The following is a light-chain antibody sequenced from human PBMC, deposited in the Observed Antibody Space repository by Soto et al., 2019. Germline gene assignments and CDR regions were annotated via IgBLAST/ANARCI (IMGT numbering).Light chain of an antibody. CDR2: GVS. Sequence: DIVLTQSPGTLSLSPGERATLSCGASQSVNTKYLAWYQQKPGQAPRLLISGVSSRATGIPDRFSGSGSGTDFILTISRVEPEDFAGYYCQQFGNSFRVTFCPGSKVDFK. CDR1: QSVNTKY. CDR3: QQFGNSFRVT. J-gene: IGKJ3*01. V-gene: IGKV3-20*01.